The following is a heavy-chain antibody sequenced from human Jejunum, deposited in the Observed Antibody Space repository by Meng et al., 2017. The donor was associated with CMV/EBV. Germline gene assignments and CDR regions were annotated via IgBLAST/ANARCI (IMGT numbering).Heavy chain of an antibody. D-gene: IGHD2-2*01. CDR1: GGSFSGYY. J-gene: IGHJ4*02. Sequence: GGSFSGYYWSWIRQSPGQGLEWIGQINHSGSASYNPSLRRRVTISEDTSKNQFSLRLTSVTAADTVTYYCARYYCASSNCYPFDSWGQGELVTVSS. CDR3: ARYYCASSNCYPFDS. V-gene: IGHV4-34*01. CDR2: INHSGSA.